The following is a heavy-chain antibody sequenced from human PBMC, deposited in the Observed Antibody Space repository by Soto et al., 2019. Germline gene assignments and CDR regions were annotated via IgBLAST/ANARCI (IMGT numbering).Heavy chain of an antibody. J-gene: IGHJ4*02. CDR3: ASQSVAGTLYY. CDR1: GFTFSSYA. V-gene: IGHV3-30-3*01. CDR2: ISYDGSNK. D-gene: IGHD2-15*01. Sequence: TGGSLRLSCAASGFTFSSYAMHWVRQAPGKGLEWVAVISYDGSNKYYADSVKGRFTISRDNSKNTLYLQMNSLRAEDTAVYYCASQSVAGTLYYWGQGTLVTVSS.